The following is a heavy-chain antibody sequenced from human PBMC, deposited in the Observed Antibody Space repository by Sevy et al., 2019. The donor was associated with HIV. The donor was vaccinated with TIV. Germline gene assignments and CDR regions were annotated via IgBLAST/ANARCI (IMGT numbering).Heavy chain of an antibody. D-gene: IGHD3-3*01. J-gene: IGHJ4*02. CDR2: IYIGHNT. CDR1: GLSVNDNF. V-gene: IGHV3-53*01. Sequence: GGSLRLSCAASGLSVNDNFMSWVRQAPGKGLEWVSVIYIGHNTYYADSVKGRFTISRDNAKNTLYLQMNSLRVEDTAVYYCARGKHVSDYYGSFDYWGQGTLVTVSS. CDR3: ARGKHVSDYYGSFDY.